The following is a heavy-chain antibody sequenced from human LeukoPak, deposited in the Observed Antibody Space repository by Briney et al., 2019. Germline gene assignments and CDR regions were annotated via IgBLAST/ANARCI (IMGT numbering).Heavy chain of an antibody. CDR3: ARDRGAVAGTRDWFDP. CDR1: GYTFTSYA. Sequence: ASVKVSCKASGYTFTSYAMHWVRQAPGQRLEWMGWINAGNGNTKYSQKFQGRVTITRDTSASTAYMELSSLRSEDTAVYYCARDRGAVAGTRDWFDPWGQGTLVTVSS. V-gene: IGHV1-3*01. CDR2: INAGNGNT. D-gene: IGHD6-19*01. J-gene: IGHJ5*02.